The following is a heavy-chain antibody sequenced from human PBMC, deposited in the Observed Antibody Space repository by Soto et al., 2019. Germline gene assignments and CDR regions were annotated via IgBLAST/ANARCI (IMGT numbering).Heavy chain of an antibody. CDR2: IRSSANSFAT. J-gene: IGHJ4*02. D-gene: IGHD4-4*01. CDR1: GFTFRVSA. Sequence: PGGSXRLSCAPSGFTFRVSAIHWVRLASGKGLEWVGRIRSSANSFATAYGASVEGRFTISRDDSKNTAYLQMNSLKTEDTAVYYSTSRDALGNSDSHLWGQGTQVTVSS. V-gene: IGHV3-73*01. CDR3: TSRDALGNSDSHL.